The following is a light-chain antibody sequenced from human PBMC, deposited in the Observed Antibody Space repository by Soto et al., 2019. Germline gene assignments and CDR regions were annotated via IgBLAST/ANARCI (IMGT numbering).Light chain of an antibody. CDR3: GSWDTSLSGII. CDR2: DNN. J-gene: IGLJ2*01. CDR1: SSNIGDNY. Sequence: QSVLTQPPSVSAAPGQKVTISCSGGSSNIGDNYVSWYQQLPGTAPKLLIYDNNKRPSGIPDRFSGSKSGTSATLDISGLQTGDEADYYCGSWDTSLSGIIFVGGTKLTVL. V-gene: IGLV1-51*01.